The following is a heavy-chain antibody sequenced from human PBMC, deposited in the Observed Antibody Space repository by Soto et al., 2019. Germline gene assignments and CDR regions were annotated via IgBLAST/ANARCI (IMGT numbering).Heavy chain of an antibody. CDR3: AKDKPSGYNSNDAFDF. CDR1: GVSITSYY. Sequence: QVQLQESGPGLVKPSETLSLTCTVSGVSITSYYWSWIRQPPGKGLEWIGYIYYSGNINYNPSLKSRVTKSIDTSKNQFSLKLTSVTAADTAVYYCAKDKPSGYNSNDAFDFWGQGTMVTVSS. J-gene: IGHJ3*01. D-gene: IGHD5-12*01. V-gene: IGHV4-59*01. CDR2: IYYSGNI.